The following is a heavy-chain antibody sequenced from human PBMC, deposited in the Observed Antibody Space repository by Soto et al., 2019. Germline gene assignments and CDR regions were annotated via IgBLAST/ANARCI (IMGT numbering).Heavy chain of an antibody. CDR1: GGSFSGYY. V-gene: IGHV4-34*01. CDR3: ARRPHNTSRFDY. D-gene: IGHD1-1*01. J-gene: IGHJ4*02. Sequence: TLSLTCAVYGGSFSGYYWSWIRQPPGKGLEWIGEINHSGSTNYNPSLKSRVTISVDTSKNQFSLKLSSVTAADTAVYYCARRPHNTSRFDYWGQGTLVTVSS. CDR2: INHSGST.